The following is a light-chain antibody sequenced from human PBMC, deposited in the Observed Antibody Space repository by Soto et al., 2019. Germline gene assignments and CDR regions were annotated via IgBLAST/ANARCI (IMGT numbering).Light chain of an antibody. V-gene: IGLV2-14*01. CDR1: SSDVGGYNY. CDR3: NSYTSSSTFV. J-gene: IGLJ1*01. CDR2: GVT. Sequence: QSALTQPASVSGSPGQSITTSCTGTSSDVGGYNYVSWFQQHPGKAPKLMGYGVTNRPSGVSNRFSGSRSGNTASLTISGLQSEDEAEYYCNSYTSSSTFVFGTGTKVTVL.